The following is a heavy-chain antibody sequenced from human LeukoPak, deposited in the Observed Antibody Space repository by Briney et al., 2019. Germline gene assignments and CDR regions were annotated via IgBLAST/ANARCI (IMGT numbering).Heavy chain of an antibody. J-gene: IGHJ6*02. CDR3: ARLAAAMWGYYYYGMDV. V-gene: IGHV1-8*01. CDR2: MNPNSGNT. D-gene: IGHD2-2*01. Sequence: GASVKVSCKASGYTFTSYDINWVRQATGQGLEWMGWMNPNSGNTGYAQKFQGRVTMTRNTSISTAYMELSSLRSEDTAVYYCARLAAAMWGYYYYGMDVWGQGTTVTVSS. CDR1: GYTFTSYD.